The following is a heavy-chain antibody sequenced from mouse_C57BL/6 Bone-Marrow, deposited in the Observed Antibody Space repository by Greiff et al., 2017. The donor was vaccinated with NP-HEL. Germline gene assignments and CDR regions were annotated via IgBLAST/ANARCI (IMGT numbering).Heavy chain of an antibody. V-gene: IGHV1-18*01. CDR2: INPNNGGT. CDR1: GYTFTDYN. D-gene: IGHD2-5*01. Sequence: EVQLHQSGPELVKPGASVKIPCKASGYTFTDYNMDWVKQSHGKSLEWIGDINPNNGGTIYNQKFKGKATLTVDKSSSTAYMELRSLTSEDTAVYYCARTIVTHYYAMDYWGQGTSVTVSS. CDR3: ARTIVTHYYAMDY. J-gene: IGHJ4*01.